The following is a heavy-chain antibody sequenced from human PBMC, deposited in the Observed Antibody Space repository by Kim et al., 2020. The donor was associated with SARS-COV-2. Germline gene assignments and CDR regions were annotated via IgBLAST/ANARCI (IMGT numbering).Heavy chain of an antibody. CDR3: ARLGVRVPPGAG. CDR2: INHSGST. J-gene: IGHJ4*02. D-gene: IGHD2-2*01. V-gene: IGHV4-34*01. Sequence: SETLSLTCAVYGGSFSGYYWSWIRQPPGKGLEWIGEINHSGSTNYNPSLKSRVTISVDTSKNQFSLKLSSVTAADTAVYYCARLGVRVPPGAGWGQGTLVTVSS. CDR1: GGSFSGYY.